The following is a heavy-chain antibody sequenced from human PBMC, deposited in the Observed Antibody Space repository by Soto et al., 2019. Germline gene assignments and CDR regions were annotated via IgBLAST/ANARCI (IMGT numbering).Heavy chain of an antibody. CDR3: ARQSRGYSYGSGYYYGMDV. J-gene: IGHJ6*02. CDR2: IYPGDSDT. D-gene: IGHD5-18*01. Sequence: XESLKISCKGCGYSFTSYWIGWVRQMPGKGLEWMGIIYPGDSDTRYSPSFQGQVTISADKSISTAYLQWSSLKASDTAMYYCARQSRGYSYGSGYYYGMDVWGQGTTVTAP. V-gene: IGHV5-51*01. CDR1: GYSFTSYW.